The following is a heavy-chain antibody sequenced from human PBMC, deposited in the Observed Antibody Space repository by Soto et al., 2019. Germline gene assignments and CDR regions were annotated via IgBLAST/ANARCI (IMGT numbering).Heavy chain of an antibody. CDR1: TVTINVHG. CDR3: ARDIWSCDYKWFDS. J-gene: IGHJ5*01. CDR2: ISNDGRAQ. Sequence: PGGSLRLSCTSSTVTINVHGIQWVRQAPGKGLEWVAFISNDGRAQYFADSVKGRFTISRDYSKNTVDLQMNSLRNEETAVYYCARDIWSCDYKWFDSWGPGTLVNVSS. D-gene: IGHD3-3*01. V-gene: IGHV3-30*03.